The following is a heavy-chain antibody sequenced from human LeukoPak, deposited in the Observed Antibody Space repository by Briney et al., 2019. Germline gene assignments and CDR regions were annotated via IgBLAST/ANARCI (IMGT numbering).Heavy chain of an antibody. CDR3: ARKRYYYDSGDYGWFDL. J-gene: IGHJ5*02. Sequence: PGGSLRLSCAASGFTFGSYGMHWVRQAPGKGLEWVAVILSDGSKEFYADSVKGRFTISRDNSKNTLYLQMNSLRAEDTAVYYCARKRYYYDSGDYGWFDLWGQGTLVAVSS. D-gene: IGHD3-22*01. V-gene: IGHV3-33*01. CDR1: GFTFGSYG. CDR2: ILSDGSKE.